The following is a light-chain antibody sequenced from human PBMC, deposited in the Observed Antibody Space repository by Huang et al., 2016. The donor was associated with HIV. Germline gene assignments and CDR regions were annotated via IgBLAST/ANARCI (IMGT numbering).Light chain of an antibody. CDR2: DAS. CDR3: QQRSNWHFT. V-gene: IGKV3-11*01. CDR1: QSVRSS. J-gene: IGKJ3*01. Sequence: EIVLTQSPATLSLSPGERATLSCRASQSVRSSLTWYQQKPGQAPRLLIYDASNRATGIPARFSASGSGTDFTLTISSLEPEDFAVYYCQQRSNWHFTFGPGTKVDIK.